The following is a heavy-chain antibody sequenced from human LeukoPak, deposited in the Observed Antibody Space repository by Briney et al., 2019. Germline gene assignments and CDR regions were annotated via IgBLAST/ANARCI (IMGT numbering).Heavy chain of an antibody. D-gene: IGHD2-2*01. CDR3: ARGDIVVVPAAAQGAFDI. CDR1: GGTFSSYA. J-gene: IGHJ3*02. V-gene: IGHV1-69*13. Sequence: SVKVSCKASGGTFSSYAISWVRQAPGQGLEWMGGIIPIFGTADYAQKFQGRVTITADESTSTAYMELSSLRSEDTAVYYCARGDIVVVPAAAQGAFDIWGQGTMVTVSS. CDR2: IIPIFGTA.